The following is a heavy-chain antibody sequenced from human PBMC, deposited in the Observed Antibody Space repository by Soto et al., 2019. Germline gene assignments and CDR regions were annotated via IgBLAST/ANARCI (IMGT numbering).Heavy chain of an antibody. CDR3: AKNWDTTSSSSSH. D-gene: IGHD6-6*01. CDR1: GFTFSTYA. Sequence: EVQLLESGGGLVQPGGSLRLSCAASGFTFSTYAMSWVRQAPGKGLEWGSAISGTGGSTYYADSVKGRFTISRDNSKNTLYLQMNSLRAEDTDVYYCAKNWDTTSSSSSHWGQGTLVTVSS. V-gene: IGHV3-23*01. J-gene: IGHJ4*02. CDR2: ISGTGGST.